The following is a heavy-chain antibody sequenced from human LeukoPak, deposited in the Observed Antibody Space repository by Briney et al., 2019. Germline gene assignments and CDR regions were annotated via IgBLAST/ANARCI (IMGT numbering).Heavy chain of an antibody. D-gene: IGHD2-2*01. J-gene: IGHJ4*02. Sequence: SVKVSCKASGGTFSSYAISWVRQAPGQGLEWMGRIIPIFGTANYAQKFQGRVTIATDESTSTAYMELSSLRSEDTAVYYCARDMVPAAMFDYWGQGTLVTVSS. CDR1: GGTFSSYA. V-gene: IGHV1-69*05. CDR3: ARDMVPAAMFDY. CDR2: IIPIFGTA.